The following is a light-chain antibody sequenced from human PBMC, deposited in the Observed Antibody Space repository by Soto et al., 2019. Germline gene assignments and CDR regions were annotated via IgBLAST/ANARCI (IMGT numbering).Light chain of an antibody. V-gene: IGLV1-40*01. Sequence: QSVLTQPPSVSGAPGQRVTISCTGSSSNIGAGYDVHWYQQLPGTAPKLLIYVNSNRPSGVPDRFSGSKSGTSASLAITGLQAEDEADYYCQSYDSSPLFVFGTGTKVTVL. CDR1: SSNIGAGYD. CDR2: VNS. CDR3: QSYDSSPLFV. J-gene: IGLJ1*01.